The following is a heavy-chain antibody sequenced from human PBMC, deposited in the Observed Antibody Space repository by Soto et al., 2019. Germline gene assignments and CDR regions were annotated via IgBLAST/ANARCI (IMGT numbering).Heavy chain of an antibody. CDR3: AKAEQLVRGRYMDV. Sequence: GGSLRLSCAASGFTFSSYSMNWVRQAPGKGLEWVSSISSSSSYIYYADSVKGRFTISRDNSKNTLYLQMNSLRAEDTAVYYCAKAEQLVRGRYMDVWGKGTTVTVSS. J-gene: IGHJ6*03. CDR2: ISSSSSYI. V-gene: IGHV3-21*04. D-gene: IGHD6-13*01. CDR1: GFTFSSYS.